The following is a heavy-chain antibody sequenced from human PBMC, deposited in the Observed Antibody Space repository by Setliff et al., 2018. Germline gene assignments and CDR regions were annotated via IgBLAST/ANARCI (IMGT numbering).Heavy chain of an antibody. J-gene: IGHJ4*02. Sequence: EASVKVSCKVSGYTLTELSMHWVRQAPGKGLEWMGGFDLEDGETIYAQKFQGRVTMTEDTSTDTAYMELSSLRSEDTAVYYCATGSPLRYFDWSPGGYWRQGTLVTVSS. CDR1: GYTLTELS. V-gene: IGHV1-24*01. CDR3: ATGSPLRYFDWSPGGY. D-gene: IGHD3-9*01. CDR2: FDLEDGET.